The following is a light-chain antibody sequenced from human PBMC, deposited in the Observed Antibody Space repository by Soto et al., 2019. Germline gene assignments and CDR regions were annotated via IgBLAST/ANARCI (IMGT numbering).Light chain of an antibody. V-gene: IGKV3-15*01. Sequence: EFVLTQSPGTLSLSPGDRATLSCRASQSVSSYLAWYQQKPGQAPRLLMYEASNRATGIPARFSGSGSGTEFTLTISSLQSEDFAVYYCQQYNNWPPITFGQGTRLEI. J-gene: IGKJ5*01. CDR3: QQYNNWPPIT. CDR2: EAS. CDR1: QSVSSY.